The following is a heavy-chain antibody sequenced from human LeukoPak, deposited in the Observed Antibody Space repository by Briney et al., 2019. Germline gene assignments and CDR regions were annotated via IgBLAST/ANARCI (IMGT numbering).Heavy chain of an antibody. CDR1: GFTFSDFW. CDR2: INRDGSST. D-gene: IGHD4-23*01. V-gene: IGHV3-74*01. Sequence: PGGSLRLSCVASGFTFSDFWMHWVRHAPGKGLVWVGRINRDGSSTSHADTVKSRYTITRDNAKNTLYLQMNTLRTEDRAVDYCATELPRPVGQTEACDIWGERTMVTVS. CDR3: ATELPRPVGQTEACDI. J-gene: IGHJ3*02.